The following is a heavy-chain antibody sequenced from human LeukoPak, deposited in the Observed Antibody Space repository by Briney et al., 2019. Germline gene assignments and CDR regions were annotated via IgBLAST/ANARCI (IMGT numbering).Heavy chain of an antibody. CDR1: GYTFTDYY. CDR3: ARGALYYYGDSGFGNWFDP. CDR2: INPNSGGT. J-gene: IGHJ5*02. Sequence: ASVRVSCKASGYTFTDYYLHWVRQAPGHGLECMGWINPNSGGTKYAQRFQGRVTMTRDTSISTAYMDLNRLRSDDTAVYYCARGALYYYGDSGFGNWFDPWGQGTLVTVSS. V-gene: IGHV1-2*02. D-gene: IGHD3-22*01.